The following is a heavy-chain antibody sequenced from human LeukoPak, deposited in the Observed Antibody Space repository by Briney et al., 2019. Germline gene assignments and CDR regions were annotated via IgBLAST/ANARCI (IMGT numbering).Heavy chain of an antibody. V-gene: IGHV4-39*07. CDR2: IYYSGST. D-gene: IGHD2-2*01. CDR1: GGSISSSSYY. J-gene: IGHJ6*03. Sequence: SETLSLTCTVSGGSISSSSYYWGWIRQPPGKGLEWIGSIYYSGSTYYNPSLKSRVTISVDTSKNQFSLKLSSVTAADTAVYYCAREFGCSSTSCYFYYYYYMDVWGKGTTVTVSS. CDR3: AREFGCSSTSCYFYYYYYMDV.